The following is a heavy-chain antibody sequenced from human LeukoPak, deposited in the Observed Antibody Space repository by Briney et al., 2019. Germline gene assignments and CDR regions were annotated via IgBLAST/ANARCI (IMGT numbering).Heavy chain of an antibody. CDR3: ARDSGIRSSGYDYYFDY. V-gene: IGHV1-2*02. Sequence: GASVKVSCKASGYTFTGYYMHWVRQAPGQGLEWMGWINPNSGGTNYAQKFQGRVTMTRDTSTSTVYMELSSLRSEDTAVYYCARDSGIRSSGYDYYFDYWGQGTLVTVSS. CDR1: GYTFTGYY. D-gene: IGHD5-12*01. CDR2: INPNSGGT. J-gene: IGHJ4*02.